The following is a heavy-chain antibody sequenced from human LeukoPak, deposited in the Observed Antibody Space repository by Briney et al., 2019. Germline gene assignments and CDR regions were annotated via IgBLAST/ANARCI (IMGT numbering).Heavy chain of an antibody. J-gene: IGHJ6*03. Sequence: GETLRLSCAASGFTFTSHYMHWVRQAPGQGLEWMGIINPSGGSTSYAQRFQGRVTMTRDMSTNTVYMELSSLRSEDTAVYYCARDPPYYYDTKDYMDVWGKGTTVTVSS. CDR2: INPSGGST. CDR3: ARDPPYYYDTKDYMDV. D-gene: IGHD3-22*01. CDR1: GFTFTSHY. V-gene: IGHV1-46*01.